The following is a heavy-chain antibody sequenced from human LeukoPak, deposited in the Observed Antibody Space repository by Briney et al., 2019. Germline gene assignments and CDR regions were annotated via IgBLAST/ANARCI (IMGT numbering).Heavy chain of an antibody. V-gene: IGHV3-30*02. CDR2: IRYDGSNK. CDR3: AKDYGSGSYFDY. J-gene: IGHJ4*02. Sequence: GGSLGLSCAASGFTFSSYGMHWVRQAPGKGLEWVAFIRYDGSNKYYADSVKGRFTISRDNSKNTLYLQMNSLRAEDTAVYYCAKDYGSGSYFDYWGQGTLVTVSS. CDR1: GFTFSSYG. D-gene: IGHD3-10*01.